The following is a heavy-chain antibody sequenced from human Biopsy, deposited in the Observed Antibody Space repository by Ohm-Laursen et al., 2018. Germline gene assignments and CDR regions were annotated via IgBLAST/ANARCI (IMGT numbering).Heavy chain of an antibody. D-gene: IGHD1-14*01. Sequence: SLRLSCAASGFSLRNFTINWVRQAPGKGLEWVSSISRSVSHILYAETLKGRFTSSRDNAKNSVYLQMNSLRVEGTGVYYCARGRTHLLPDHDWFDPWGQGTLVTVSS. CDR3: ARGRTHLLPDHDWFDP. CDR1: GFSLRNFT. V-gene: IGHV3-21*06. J-gene: IGHJ5*02. CDR2: ISRSVSHI.